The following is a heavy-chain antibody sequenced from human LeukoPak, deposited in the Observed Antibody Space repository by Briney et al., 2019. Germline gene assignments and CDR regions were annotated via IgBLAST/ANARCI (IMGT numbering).Heavy chain of an antibody. D-gene: IGHD5-12*01. J-gene: IGHJ3*02. CDR2: INPNRGGT. Sequence: ASVKVSCKASGYTFTGYYMHWVRQAPGRGLEWMGWINPNRGGTNYAQKFWGWVTMTKNTSISTAYMELSRLRSDDTAVNYCARARGYSRAFDIWGQGTMVTVSS. CDR1: GYTFTGYY. CDR3: ARARGYSRAFDI. V-gene: IGHV1-2*04.